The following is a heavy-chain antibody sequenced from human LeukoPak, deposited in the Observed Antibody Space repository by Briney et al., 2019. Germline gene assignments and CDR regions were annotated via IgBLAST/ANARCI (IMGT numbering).Heavy chain of an antibody. Sequence: PSETLSLTCAVYGGSFSAYYWCWIRQPPGTGLEWIGEISHSGSTNYNPSLKRRVSISVDMSKNQFSLKLSSVTAADTAVYDCARLPPRDVFFDFWGQGTLVTVSS. CDR2: ISHSGST. CDR3: ARLPPRDVFFDF. J-gene: IGHJ4*02. V-gene: IGHV4-34*01. CDR1: GGSFSAYY. D-gene: IGHD2-21*01.